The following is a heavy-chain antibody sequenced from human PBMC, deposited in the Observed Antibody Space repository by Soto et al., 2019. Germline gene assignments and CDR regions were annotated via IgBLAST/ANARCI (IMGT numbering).Heavy chain of an antibody. D-gene: IGHD3-10*01. Sequence: GGSLRLSCAASGFTFSSYAMSWVRQAPGKGLEWVSAISGSGGSTYYADSVKSRFTISRDNSKNTLYLQMNSLRAEDTAVYYCAKEAGITMVRGVIYYYYGMDVWGQGT. CDR3: AKEAGITMVRGVIYYYYGMDV. J-gene: IGHJ6*02. CDR2: ISGSGGST. CDR1: GFTFSSYA. V-gene: IGHV3-23*01.